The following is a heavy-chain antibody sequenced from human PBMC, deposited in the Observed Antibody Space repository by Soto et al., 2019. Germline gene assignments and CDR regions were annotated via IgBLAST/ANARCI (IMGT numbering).Heavy chain of an antibody. CDR1: GCSISSFY. J-gene: IGHJ4*02. Sequence: QVQLQESGPGLVKPSETQSLTCTVSGCSISSFYWSWIRQPAGKGLEWIVRNYSGGRNNYNPSHKSRVTMSVDTVKNQFTLWLSSVLAADSAMYYCARGSSGWDYWGQGTVVTVSS. V-gene: IGHV4-4*07. CDR2: NYSGGRN. CDR3: ARGSSGWDY. D-gene: IGHD6-25*01.